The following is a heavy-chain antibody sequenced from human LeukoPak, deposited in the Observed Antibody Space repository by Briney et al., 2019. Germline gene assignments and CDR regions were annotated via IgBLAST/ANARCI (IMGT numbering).Heavy chain of an antibody. J-gene: IGHJ4*02. CDR1: SDSFSSNY. CDR2: IYYSGYT. V-gene: IGHV4-59*01. CDR3: ARGQSTGTTAQSDY. D-gene: IGHD1-1*01. Sequence: SETLSLTCTVSSDSFSSNYWSWIRQPPGKGLEWIGYIYYSGYTNYNPSLKSRVTMSVDTSKNQFSLKLSSVTAADTAMYYCARGQSTGTTAQSDYWGQGTLVTVSS.